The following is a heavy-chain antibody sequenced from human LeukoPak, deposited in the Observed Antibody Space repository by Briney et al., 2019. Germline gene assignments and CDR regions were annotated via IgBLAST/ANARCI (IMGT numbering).Heavy chain of an antibody. J-gene: IGHJ6*03. CDR1: GFTFSSYS. CDR3: ARRDDYNYHYYYMDV. V-gene: IGHV3-30*04. D-gene: IGHD5-24*01. CDR2: ISYDGSNK. Sequence: GGTLRLSCAASGFTFSSYSMHWVRQAPGKGLEGGAVISYDGSNKYYADSVKGRFTISRDNSKNTLYLQMNSLRVEDTAVYYCARRDDYNYHYYYMDVWGKGTTVTVSS.